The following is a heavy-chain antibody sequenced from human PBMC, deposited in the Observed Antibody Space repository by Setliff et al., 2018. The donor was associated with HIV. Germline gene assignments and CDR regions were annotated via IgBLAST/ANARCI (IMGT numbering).Heavy chain of an antibody. J-gene: IGHJ6*02. Sequence: PGGSLRLSCVASGFAFSDFSMFWARQAPGKGLEWVAVISFDGSHKYYADSLKGRFTISRDNSINTIYLQMNSLRTEDTAVYYCAKSRTIYGEVIIQWAYMDVWGRGTTVTVSS. V-gene: IGHV3-30*04. D-gene: IGHD3-3*01. CDR1: GFAFSDFS. CDR2: ISFDGSHK. CDR3: AKSRTIYGEVIIQWAYMDV.